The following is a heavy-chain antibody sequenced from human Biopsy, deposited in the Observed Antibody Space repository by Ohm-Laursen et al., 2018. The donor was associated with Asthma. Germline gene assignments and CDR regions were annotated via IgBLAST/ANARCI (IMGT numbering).Heavy chain of an antibody. CDR1: GYTFTSYY. CDR3: ARDFLFQHGSSWYYYYYGMDV. V-gene: IGHV1-46*01. Sequence: GATVKISCKASGYTFTSYYMHWVRQAPGQGLEWMGIINLSGGSTSHAQKFQGRVTMTRDTSTSTVYMELSSLRSEDTAVYYCARDFLFQHGSSWYYYYYGMDVWGQGTTVTVSS. CDR2: INLSGGST. D-gene: IGHD6-13*01. J-gene: IGHJ6*02.